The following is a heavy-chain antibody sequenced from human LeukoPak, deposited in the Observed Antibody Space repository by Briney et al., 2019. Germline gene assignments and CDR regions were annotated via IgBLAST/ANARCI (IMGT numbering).Heavy chain of an antibody. V-gene: IGHV4-39*07. CDR3: ARVVGPPYYDY. Sequence: SETLSLTCTVSGGSISSSSYYWGWIRQPPGKGLELIGSIYYRGSTDYNPSLQSRVTISVDTSKNQFSLKLSSVTAADTAVYYCARVVGPPYYDYWGQGTLVTVSS. CDR2: IYYRGST. D-gene: IGHD2-21*01. CDR1: GGSISSSSYY. J-gene: IGHJ4*02.